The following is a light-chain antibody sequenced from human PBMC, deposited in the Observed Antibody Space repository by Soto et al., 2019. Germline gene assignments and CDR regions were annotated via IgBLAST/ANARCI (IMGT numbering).Light chain of an antibody. CDR1: SGHSSYI. V-gene: IGLV4-60*02. Sequence: QLVLTQPSSASASLGSSVKLTCTLSSGHSSYIIAWHQQQPGKAPRYLMKLEGSGSYNKGSGVPDRFSGSSSGADRYLTIANLQFEDEADYYCETWDSNTHVFGTGTKLTVL. J-gene: IGLJ1*01. CDR3: ETWDSNTHV. CDR2: LEGSGSY.